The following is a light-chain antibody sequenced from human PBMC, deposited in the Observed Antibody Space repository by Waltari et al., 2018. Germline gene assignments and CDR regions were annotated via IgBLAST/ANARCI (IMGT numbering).Light chain of an antibody. CDR3: SSYTTASSWV. CDR2: DVS. Sequence: TGTSGDIGNYKFVSWYQQEPGRAPKLIVYDVSQRPSGVSNRFSGSKSGNTASLTISGLQAEDEADYYCSSYTTASSWVFGGGTKLTVL. CDR1: SGDIGNYKF. V-gene: IGLV2-14*04. J-gene: IGLJ3*02.